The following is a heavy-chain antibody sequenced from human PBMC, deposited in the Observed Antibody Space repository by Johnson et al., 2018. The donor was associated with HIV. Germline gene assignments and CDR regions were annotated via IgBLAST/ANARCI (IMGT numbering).Heavy chain of an antibody. V-gene: IGHV3-74*02. CDR1: GFTFSSYW. Sequence: VQLVESGGGLVQPGGSLRLSCAASGFTFSSYWMHWVRQAPGKGLVWVSRINSDGSSTSYADSVKGRFTISRDNAKNTLYLQMNSLRAEDTAVYFCARGPIADDAFDIWGQGTMVTVSS. J-gene: IGHJ3*02. CDR3: ARGPIADDAFDI. D-gene: IGHD3-16*02. CDR2: INSDGSST.